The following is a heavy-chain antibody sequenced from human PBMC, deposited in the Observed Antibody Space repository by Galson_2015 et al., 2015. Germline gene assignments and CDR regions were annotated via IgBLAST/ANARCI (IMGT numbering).Heavy chain of an antibody. CDR2: IRYDGSNK. J-gene: IGHJ4*02. CDR3: ARGGVYYYGSGSHFDY. Sequence: SLRLSCAASGFTFSSYGMHWVRQAPGKGLEWVAVIRYDGSNKYYADSVKGRFTISRDNSKNTLYLQMNSLRAEDTAVYYCARGGVYYYGSGSHFDYWGQGTLVTVSS. V-gene: IGHV3-33*01. CDR1: GFTFSSYG. D-gene: IGHD3-10*01.